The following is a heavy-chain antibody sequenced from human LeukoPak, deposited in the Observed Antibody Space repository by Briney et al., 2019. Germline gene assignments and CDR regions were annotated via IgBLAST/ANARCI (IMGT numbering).Heavy chain of an antibody. CDR1: GYTFTAYY. V-gene: IGHV1-2*02. CDR2: INPDSGDT. D-gene: IGHD3-22*01. CDR3: ARGPNYYDSSGFHYRD. J-gene: IGHJ4*02. Sequence: ASVKVSCKASGYTFTAYYMHWVRQAPGQGLGWMGWINPDSGDTKIAQKFQGRVTMTRDTSISTAYMELSSLRSDDTAVLYCARGPNYYDSSGFHYRDWGQGTLVIVSS.